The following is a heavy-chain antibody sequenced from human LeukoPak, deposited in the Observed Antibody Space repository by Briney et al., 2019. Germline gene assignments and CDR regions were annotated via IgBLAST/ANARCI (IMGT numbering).Heavy chain of an antibody. CDR3: ARVGFRGVTYFDY. J-gene: IGHJ4*02. CDR1: GGSFSGYY. V-gene: IGHV4-34*01. CDR2: INHSGNT. Sequence: PSETLSLTCAVYGGSFSGYYWSWIRQPPGKGLEWIGEINHSGNTNYNPSLKSRVTISVDTSKNQFSLKLSSVTAADTAVYYCARVGFRGVTYFDYWGQGTLVTVSS. D-gene: IGHD3-10*01.